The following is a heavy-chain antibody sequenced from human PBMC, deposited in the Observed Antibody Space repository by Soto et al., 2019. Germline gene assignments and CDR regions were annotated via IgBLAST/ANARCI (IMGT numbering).Heavy chain of an antibody. CDR3: VREGTYSSGWYYFDY. Sequence: SETLSLTCAVYGGSFSGYYWSWIRQPPGKGLEWIGEINHSGSTNYNPSLKSRVTISVDTSKNQFSLKLSSVTAADTAVYYCVREGTYSSGWYYFDYWGQGTLVTVSS. V-gene: IGHV4-34*01. D-gene: IGHD6-19*01. CDR1: GGSFSGYY. CDR2: INHSGST. J-gene: IGHJ4*02.